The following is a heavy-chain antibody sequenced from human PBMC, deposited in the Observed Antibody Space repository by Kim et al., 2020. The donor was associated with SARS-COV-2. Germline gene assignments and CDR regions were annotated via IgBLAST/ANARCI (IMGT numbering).Heavy chain of an antibody. V-gene: IGHV3-66*01. CDR3: ARNRYGSGSYPYLYYFDY. D-gene: IGHD3-10*01. J-gene: IGHJ4*02. Sequence: KGRVTISRDNSKNTLYLQMNSLRAEDTAVYYCARNRYGSGSYPYLYYFDYWGQGTLVTVSS.